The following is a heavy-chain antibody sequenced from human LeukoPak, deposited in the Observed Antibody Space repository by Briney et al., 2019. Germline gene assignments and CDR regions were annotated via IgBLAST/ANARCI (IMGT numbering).Heavy chain of an antibody. V-gene: IGHV4-39*01. D-gene: IGHD6-19*01. CDR2: IYYSGST. J-gene: IGHJ6*02. Sequence: SETLSLTCTVSGGSISSSSYYWGWLRQPPGTGLEWLGSIYYSGSTYYNPSLKSRVTISVDTSKNQFSLKLSSVTAADTAVYYCARLATWAVAGIYYYGMDVWGQGTTVTVSS. CDR1: GGSISSSSYY. CDR3: ARLATWAVAGIYYYGMDV.